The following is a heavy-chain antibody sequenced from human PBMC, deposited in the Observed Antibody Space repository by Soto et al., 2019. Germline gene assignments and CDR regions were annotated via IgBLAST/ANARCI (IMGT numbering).Heavy chain of an antibody. J-gene: IGHJ4*02. CDR2: INPNSGGT. D-gene: IGHD3-16*02. CDR3: ARAAYDYVWGSYRSPFDS. CDR1: GYTFTGYY. Sequence: QVQLVQSGAEVKKPGASVKVSCKASGYTFTGYYMHWVRQAPGQGLEWMGWINPNSGGTNYAQKFQGWVTTTRDTSISTAYMELSRVRSDDTAVYYCARAAYDYVWGSYRSPFDSWGQGTLVTVSS. V-gene: IGHV1-2*04.